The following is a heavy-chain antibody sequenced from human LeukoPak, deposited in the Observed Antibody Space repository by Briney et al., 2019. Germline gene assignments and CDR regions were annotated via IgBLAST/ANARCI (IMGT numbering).Heavy chain of an antibody. CDR3: ARFGRGYSYGSDY. CDR2: ISSNGNTI. D-gene: IGHD5-18*01. J-gene: IGHJ4*02. Sequence: GGSLRLSCAASGFTFSDYYMSWIRPAPGKGLEWVSYISSNGNTIYYADSVKGRFTISRDNAKNSLYVQMDSLRAEDTAVYYCARFGRGYSYGSDYWGQGTLVTVSS. V-gene: IGHV3-11*01. CDR1: GFTFSDYY.